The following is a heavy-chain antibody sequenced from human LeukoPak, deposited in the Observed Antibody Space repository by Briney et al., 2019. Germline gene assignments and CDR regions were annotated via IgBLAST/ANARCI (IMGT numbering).Heavy chain of an antibody. CDR2: IQQDVSEK. D-gene: IGHD6-6*01. Sequence: GVYLRFYCAAYGFPFCRLWLIWLGHGQGQGLEWLSHIQQDVSEKYYVDSVKGRFTTSRDNAKNSLYLQMNSRRVEDTAVYYCARDRSIASDYWGQGTLVTVSS. V-gene: IGHV3-7*05. J-gene: IGHJ4*02. CDR1: GFPFCRLW. CDR3: ARDRSIASDY.